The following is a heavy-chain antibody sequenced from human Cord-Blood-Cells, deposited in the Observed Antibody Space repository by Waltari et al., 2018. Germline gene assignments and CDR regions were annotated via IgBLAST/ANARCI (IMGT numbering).Heavy chain of an antibody. D-gene: IGHD1-26*01. CDR1: GGYISSSSYY. Sequence: QLQLQESGPGLVKPSETLSITCTVSGGYISSSSYYWGWIRQPPGKGLEWIGSIYYSGSTYYNPSLKSRVTISVDTSKNQFSLKLSSVTAADTAVYYCARHSGIVGATFDYWGQGTLVTVSS. CDR2: IYYSGST. J-gene: IGHJ4*02. CDR3: ARHSGIVGATFDY. V-gene: IGHV4-39*01.